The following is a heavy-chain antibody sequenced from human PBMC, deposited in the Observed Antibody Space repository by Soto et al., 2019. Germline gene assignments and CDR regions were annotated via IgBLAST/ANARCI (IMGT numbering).Heavy chain of an antibody. CDR1: GFTFSGYT. CDR2: ISYDGSIK. Sequence: QVQLVESGGGVVQPETSLRLSCAVSGFTFSGYTMDWVRQAPGKGLEWVAIISYDGSIKYYAYSVKGRFTISRDNSKNTLYLQMDSLRAEDTARYYCARGPDCNNGVCYPRLIDFLGQVTLVTVSS. J-gene: IGHJ4*02. V-gene: IGHV3-30-3*01. D-gene: IGHD2-8*01. CDR3: ARGPDCNNGVCYPRLIDF.